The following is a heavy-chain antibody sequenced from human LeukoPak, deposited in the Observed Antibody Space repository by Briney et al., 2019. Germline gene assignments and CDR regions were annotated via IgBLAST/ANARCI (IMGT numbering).Heavy chain of an antibody. Sequence: PGGSLRLSCAASGFTFSIYWMTWVRQAPGKGLEWVANIKEDGSEKNYVDSMKGRFTISRDNAKNSLYLQMNSLRAEDTAVYYCARYYYNDNGYSEDAFDLWGQGTMVTASS. CDR2: IKEDGSEK. J-gene: IGHJ3*01. D-gene: IGHD3-22*01. V-gene: IGHV3-7*01. CDR1: GFTFSIYW. CDR3: ARYYYNDNGYSEDAFDL.